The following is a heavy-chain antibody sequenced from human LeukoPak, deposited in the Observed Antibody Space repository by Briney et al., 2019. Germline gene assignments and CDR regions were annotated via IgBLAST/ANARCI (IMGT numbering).Heavy chain of an antibody. CDR1: GYSFTSYW. Sequence: GESLQISCKGSGYSFTSYWIGWVRQLPGKGLEWMGIIYPGDSDTRYSPSFQGQVTISADKSISTAYLQWSSLKASDTAMYYCARRDSSGWYFGSDYFDYWGQGTLVTVSS. CDR3: ARRDSSGWYFGSDYFDY. J-gene: IGHJ4*02. V-gene: IGHV5-51*01. D-gene: IGHD6-19*01. CDR2: IYPGDSDT.